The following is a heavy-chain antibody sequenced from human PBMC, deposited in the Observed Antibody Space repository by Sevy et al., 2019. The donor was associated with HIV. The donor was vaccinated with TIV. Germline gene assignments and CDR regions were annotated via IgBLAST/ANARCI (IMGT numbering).Heavy chain of an antibody. Sequence: GGSLRLSCAASGFTFSTYAMSWVRQAPGKGLEWVSAVSGSGGTTYYVDTVKGRFSISRDNSKNTLELQMDSAGAEDRAVYYCARDALYCSSTNCYFQNWGQGTLVTVSS. D-gene: IGHD2-2*01. V-gene: IGHV3-23*01. J-gene: IGHJ1*01. CDR3: ARDALYCSSTNCYFQN. CDR2: VSGSGGTT. CDR1: GFTFSTYA.